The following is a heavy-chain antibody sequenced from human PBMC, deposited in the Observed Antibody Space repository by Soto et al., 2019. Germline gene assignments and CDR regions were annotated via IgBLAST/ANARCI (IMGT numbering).Heavy chain of an antibody. CDR1: GGSISSGGYY. V-gene: IGHV4-31*03. Sequence: QVQLQESGPGLVKPSQTLSLTCTVSGGSISSGGYYWSWIRQHPGKGLEWIGYIYYSGSTYYNPSVKSRVTIPVDTSKNQFSLELSSLTAADTAVYYCAREWRYYGSGEFDPWGQGTLVTVSS. D-gene: IGHD3-10*01. CDR3: AREWRYYGSGEFDP. J-gene: IGHJ5*02. CDR2: IYYSGST.